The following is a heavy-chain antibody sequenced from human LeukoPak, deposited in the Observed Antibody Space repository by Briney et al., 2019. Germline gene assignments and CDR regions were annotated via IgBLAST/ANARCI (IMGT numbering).Heavy chain of an antibody. CDR2: IYYSGRT. Sequence: SETLSLTCTVSGGSISSSSLYWGWIRQPPGKGLEWIGSIYYSGRTYYNPSLKSRVTISIDTSKNQCSLKLSSVTAADTAVYYCATDSWSRDAFDIWGQGTMVTVSS. D-gene: IGHD3-22*01. CDR3: ATDSWSRDAFDI. V-gene: IGHV4-39*07. CDR1: GGSISSSSLY. J-gene: IGHJ3*02.